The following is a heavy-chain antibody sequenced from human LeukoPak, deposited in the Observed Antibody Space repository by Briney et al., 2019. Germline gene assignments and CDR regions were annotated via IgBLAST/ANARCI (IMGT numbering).Heavy chain of an antibody. J-gene: IGHJ4*02. CDR1: GGSISSGSYY. CDR3: ARGGYYDSSGISFDY. CDR2: IYYSGST. D-gene: IGHD3-22*01. Sequence: SQTLSLTCTVSGGSISSGSYYWGWIRQSPGKGLEWIGYIYYSGSTYYNPSLKSRVTISVDTSKNQFSLKLSSVTAADTAVYYCARGGYYDSSGISFDYWGQGTLVTVSS. V-gene: IGHV4-31*03.